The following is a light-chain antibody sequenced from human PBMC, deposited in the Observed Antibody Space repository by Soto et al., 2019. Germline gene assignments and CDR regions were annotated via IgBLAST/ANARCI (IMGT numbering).Light chain of an antibody. CDR2: GAS. CDR3: QQYGNSPQT. V-gene: IGKV3-20*01. Sequence: TQSPSTLSASVGDTVTITCRASESVNSSYLAWYQHKPGQAPRLLIYGASTRATGIPDRFSGSGSGTDFTLTIARLEPGDFAVYYCQQYGNSPQTFGQGTKVDIK. CDR1: ESVNSSY. J-gene: IGKJ1*01.